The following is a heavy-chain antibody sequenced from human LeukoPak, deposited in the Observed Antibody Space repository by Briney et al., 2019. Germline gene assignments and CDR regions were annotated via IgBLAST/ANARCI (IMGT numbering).Heavy chain of an antibody. J-gene: IGHJ4*02. D-gene: IGHD3-9*01. CDR3: ASDRYFDWLLLSY. Sequence: SGGSLRLSCAASGFTFSSYWMHWVRQAPGKGLVWVSRINSDGSSTSYADSVKGRFTISRDNAKNTLYLQMNSLRAEDTAVYYCASDRYFDWLLLSYWGQGTLVTVSS. CDR2: INSDGSST. V-gene: IGHV3-74*01. CDR1: GFTFSSYW.